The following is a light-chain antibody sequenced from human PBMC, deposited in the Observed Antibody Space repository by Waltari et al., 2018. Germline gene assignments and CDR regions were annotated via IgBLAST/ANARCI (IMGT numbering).Light chain of an antibody. CDR3: ASYTSAGILV. V-gene: IGLV2-14*01. J-gene: IGLJ3*02. Sequence: QSALTQPASVSGSPGQSITISCPGTRTDIGVSDYVSWYQHHPGKAPKLIIYEVSNRPSGIFNRFSGSKSANTASLTISGLQAEDEADYYCASYTSAGILVFGGGTKMNVL. CDR2: EVS. CDR1: RTDIGVSDY.